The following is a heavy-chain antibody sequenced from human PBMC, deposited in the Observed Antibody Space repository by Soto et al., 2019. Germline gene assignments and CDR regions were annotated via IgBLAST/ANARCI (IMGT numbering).Heavy chain of an antibody. V-gene: IGHV3-23*01. CDR2: ISSSGVTT. Sequence: EVQLLETGGGLAQPGGSLRLSCAASGFTFNYYDMSWVRQAPGKGLEWVSTISSSGVTTYYADSVKGRFTISRDNSKNTLYLQMNSLRAEDTAVYYYADPVPAATHYHYYNMDVWGQGTTVTVSS. CDR3: ADPVPAATHYHYYNMDV. J-gene: IGHJ6*02. CDR1: GFTFNYYD. D-gene: IGHD2-2*01.